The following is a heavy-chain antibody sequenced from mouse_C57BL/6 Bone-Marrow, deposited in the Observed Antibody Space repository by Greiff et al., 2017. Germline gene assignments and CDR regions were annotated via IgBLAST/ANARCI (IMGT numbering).Heavy chain of an antibody. D-gene: IGHD4-1*01. CDR3: ARILGRGCYFDV. CDR2: IYPRSGNT. J-gene: IGHJ1*03. CDR1: GYTFTSYG. Sequence: VQLQQSGAELARPGASVKLSCKASGYTFTSYGISWVKQRPGQGLEWIGEIYPRSGNTYYNEKFKGKATLTADKSSSTAYMELRSLTSEDSAVYFCARILGRGCYFDVWGTGTTVTVSS. V-gene: IGHV1-81*01.